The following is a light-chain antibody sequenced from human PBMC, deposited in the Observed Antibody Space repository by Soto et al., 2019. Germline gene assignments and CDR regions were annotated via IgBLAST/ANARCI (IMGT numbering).Light chain of an antibody. CDR1: QSISSW. V-gene: IGKV1-5*03. CDR2: KAS. CDR3: QQYNSYSRGT. J-gene: IGKJ1*01. Sequence: DIQMTQSPSTLSASVRDRVTITCRASQSISSWLAWYQQKPGKAHKLLIYKASSLESGVPSRFSGSGSGTEFTLTISSLQPDDFATYYCQQYNSYSRGTFGQGTKVEIK.